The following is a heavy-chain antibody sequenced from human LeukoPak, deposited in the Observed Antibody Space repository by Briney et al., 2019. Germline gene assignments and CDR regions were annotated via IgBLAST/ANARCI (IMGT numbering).Heavy chain of an antibody. Sequence: ASVKVSCKASGGTFSSYAISWVRQAPGQGLEWMGGIIPIFGTANYAQKFQGRVTITADESTSTAYMELSSLRSEDTAVYYCARDLQQLVSNAFDXWGQGXMVTVS. CDR3: ARDLQQLVSNAFDX. D-gene: IGHD6-13*01. CDR2: IIPIFGTA. J-gene: IGHJ3*02. CDR1: GGTFSSYA. V-gene: IGHV1-69*13.